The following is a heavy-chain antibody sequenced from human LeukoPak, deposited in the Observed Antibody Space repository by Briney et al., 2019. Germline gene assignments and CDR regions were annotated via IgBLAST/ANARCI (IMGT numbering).Heavy chain of an antibody. CDR2: IVPIFGTA. D-gene: IGHD5-24*01. CDR3: ARGGHPGVVATTDAFDI. Sequence: SVKVSCQASGGTFSSYAISWVRQAPGQGLEWMGGIVPIFGTANNAQKFQRRVTITADESTSTAYMELSSLRSEDTAVYYCARGGHPGVVATTDAFDIWGQGTMVTVSS. J-gene: IGHJ3*02. CDR1: GGTFSSYA. V-gene: IGHV1-69*13.